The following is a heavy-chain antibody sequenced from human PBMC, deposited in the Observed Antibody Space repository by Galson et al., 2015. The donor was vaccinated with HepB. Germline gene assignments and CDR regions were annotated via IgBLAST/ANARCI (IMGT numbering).Heavy chain of an antibody. Sequence: SLRLSCAASGFTFSSYGMHWVRQAPGKGLEWVAVIWYDGSNKYYADSVKGRFTISRDNSKNTLYLQMNSLRAEDTAAYYCATDTGYSSGWFDYWGQGTLVTVSS. CDR3: ATDTGYSSGWFDY. D-gene: IGHD6-19*01. CDR1: GFTFSSYG. V-gene: IGHV3-33*08. J-gene: IGHJ5*01. CDR2: IWYDGSNK.